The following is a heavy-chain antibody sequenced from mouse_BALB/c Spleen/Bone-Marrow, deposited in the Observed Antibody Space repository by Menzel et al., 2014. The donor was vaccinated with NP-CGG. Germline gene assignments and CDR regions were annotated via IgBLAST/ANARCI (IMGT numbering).Heavy chain of an antibody. Sequence: EVKLVESGGGLVKPGGSLKLSCAASGFTFSDYYMYWVRQTPEKRLEWVATISDGGSCTYYPDSVKGRFTISRDNAKNNLYLQMSSLKSEDTAMYYCARGSSYFDYWGQGTTLTVSS. CDR2: ISDGGSCT. D-gene: IGHD1-1*01. CDR1: GFTFSDYY. V-gene: IGHV5-4*02. J-gene: IGHJ2*01. CDR3: ARGSSYFDY.